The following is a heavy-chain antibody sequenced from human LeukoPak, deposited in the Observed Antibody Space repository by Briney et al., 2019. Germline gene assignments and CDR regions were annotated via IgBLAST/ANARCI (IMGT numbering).Heavy chain of an antibody. Sequence: GASVKVSCKASGGTFSSYAISWVRQAPGQGLEWMGGIIPIFGTANYAQKFQGRVTITADESTSTAYMELSSLRSEDTAVYYCARASSDYYDSSGYYYSRVYWFDPWGQGTLVTVSS. CDR2: IIPIFGTA. CDR1: GGTFSSYA. CDR3: ARASSDYYDSSGYYYSRVYWFDP. V-gene: IGHV1-69*13. D-gene: IGHD3-22*01. J-gene: IGHJ5*02.